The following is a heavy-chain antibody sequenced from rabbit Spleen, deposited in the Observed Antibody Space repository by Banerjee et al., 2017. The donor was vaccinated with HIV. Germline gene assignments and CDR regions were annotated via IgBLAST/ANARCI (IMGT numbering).Heavy chain of an antibody. CDR2: IDPVFGST. J-gene: IGHJ4*01. CDR1: GFDFSGYG. V-gene: IGHV1S47*01. CDR3: ARGPPYAGYAGYGYVYLNL. Sequence: QEQLVESGGGLVQPGGSLKLSCKASGFDFSGYGMSWVRQAPGKGLEWIGYIDPVFGSTYYASWVNGRFTISSHNAQNTLYLQLNSLTAADTATYFCARGPPYAGYAGYGYVYLNLWGQGTLVTVS. D-gene: IGHD6-1*01.